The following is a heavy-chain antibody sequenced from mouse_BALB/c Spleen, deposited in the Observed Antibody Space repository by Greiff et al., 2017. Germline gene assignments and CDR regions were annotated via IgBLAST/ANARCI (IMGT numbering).Heavy chain of an antibody. CDR1: GYTFTSYW. V-gene: IGHV1-69*02. CDR3: TRGDGYYGYFDV. CDR2: IYPSDSYT. J-gene: IGHJ1*01. D-gene: IGHD2-3*01. Sequence: QVQLQQPGAELVRPGASVKLSCKASGYTFTSYWINWVKQRPGQGLEWIGNIYPSDSYTNYNQKFKDKATLTVDKSSSTAYMQLSSPTSEDSAVYYCTRGDGYYGYFDVWGAGTTVTVSS.